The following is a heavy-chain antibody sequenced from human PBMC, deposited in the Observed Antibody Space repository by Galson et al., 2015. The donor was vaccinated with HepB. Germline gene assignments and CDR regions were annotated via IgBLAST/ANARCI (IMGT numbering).Heavy chain of an antibody. D-gene: IGHD4-17*01. CDR2: IASGGNT. Sequence: SLRLSCAASGFNAVINHMSWVRQAPGKGLEWVSLIASGGNTYYADSVKGRFTISRHNLKNTLYLQMNSLRTEDTAVYYCARVEYGDYVVDWGQGTQVTVSS. J-gene: IGHJ4*02. CDR3: ARVEYGDYVVD. V-gene: IGHV3-53*04. CDR1: GFNAVINH.